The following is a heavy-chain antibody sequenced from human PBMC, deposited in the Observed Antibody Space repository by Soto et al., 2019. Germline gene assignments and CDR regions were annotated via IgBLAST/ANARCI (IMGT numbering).Heavy chain of an antibody. CDR3: ARGPLGVVRGVISPGPFDY. Sequence: GASVKVSCKASGGTFSSYAIRWVRQAPGQGLEWMGGIIPIFGTANYAQKFQGRVTITADESTSTAYMELSSLRSEDTAVYYCARGPLGVVRGVISPGPFDYWGQGTLVT. V-gene: IGHV1-69*13. CDR1: GGTFSSYA. D-gene: IGHD3-10*01. CDR2: IIPIFGTA. J-gene: IGHJ4*02.